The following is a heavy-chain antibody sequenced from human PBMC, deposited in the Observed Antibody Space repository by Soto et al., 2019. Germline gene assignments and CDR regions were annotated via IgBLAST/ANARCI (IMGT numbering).Heavy chain of an antibody. CDR1: GFTFSMYW. J-gene: IGHJ4*02. V-gene: IGHV3-74*01. CDR3: KSGPWATSTGTGVL. D-gene: IGHD1-1*01. Sequence: LSCAASGFTFSMYWMHWVRQVPGKGPEWVSRINNDGSSTNYADSVKGRFTISRDNAKNTGYLQMNDLRAEDTPVYVCKSGPWATSTGTGVLWGQGTLLTVSS. CDR2: INNDGSST.